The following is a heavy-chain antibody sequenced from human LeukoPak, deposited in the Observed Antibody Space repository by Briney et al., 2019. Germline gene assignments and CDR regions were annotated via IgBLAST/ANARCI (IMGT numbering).Heavy chain of an antibody. CDR2: ISWNSGSI. CDR3: AKDGRPFDL. J-gene: IGHJ2*01. Sequence: GRSLRLSCAASGFTFDDYAMHWVRQAPGKGLEWVSGISWNSGSIGYADSVKGRFTISRDNAMNSLYLQMNSLRAEDMALYYCAKDGRPFDLWGRGTLVTVSS. V-gene: IGHV3-9*03. CDR1: GFTFDDYA.